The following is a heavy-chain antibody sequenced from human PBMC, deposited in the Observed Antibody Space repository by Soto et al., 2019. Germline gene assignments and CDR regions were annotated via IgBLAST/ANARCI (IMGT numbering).Heavy chain of an antibody. CDR3: ARGTGTSWFDP. V-gene: IGHV1-2*02. CDR1: GYTFTANY. CDR2: INSNSGGT. J-gene: IGHJ5*02. Sequence: ASVQVSCQASGYTFTANYIHWVRQAPGQGLEWMGWINSNSGGTKYAQNFQGRVTLTRDTSISTVYMDLSRLISDDTAVYYCARGTGTSWFDPWGRGTLVTVSS. D-gene: IGHD1-7*01.